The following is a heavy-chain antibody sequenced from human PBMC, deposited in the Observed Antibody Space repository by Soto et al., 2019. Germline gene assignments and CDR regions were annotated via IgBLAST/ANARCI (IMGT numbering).Heavy chain of an antibody. CDR3: THYYASCDLLNFQH. V-gene: IGHV3-73*02. CDR2: IRGKVNNYAT. CDR1: GFTFSVSA. D-gene: IGHD3-10*01. Sequence: EVQLVESGGALVQPGGSLKVSCAASGFTFSVSAMHWVRRAPGKGLEWVGRIRGKVNNYATAYAASVRGRFTISRDDSKHTAYLQMHSPNSEDTDVYYCTHYYASCDLLNFQHWGHGTLVTVSS. J-gene: IGHJ1*01.